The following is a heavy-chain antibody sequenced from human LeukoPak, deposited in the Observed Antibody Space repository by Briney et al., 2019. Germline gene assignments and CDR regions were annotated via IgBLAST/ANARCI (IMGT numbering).Heavy chain of an antibody. CDR2: ISSSSSTI. D-gene: IGHD3-10*01. CDR1: GFTFSTYG. J-gene: IGHJ3*02. Sequence: GRSLGLSCATSGFTFSTYGMHWVRQAPGKGLEWVSYISSSSSTIYYADSVKGRFTISRDNAKNSLYLQMNSLRADDTALYYCARGRSITILRGVAISDGFDIWGQGTMVTVSS. CDR3: ARGRSITILRGVAISDGFDI. V-gene: IGHV3-48*04.